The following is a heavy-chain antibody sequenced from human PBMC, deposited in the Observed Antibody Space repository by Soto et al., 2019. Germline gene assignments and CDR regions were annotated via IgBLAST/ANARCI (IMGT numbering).Heavy chain of an antibody. V-gene: IGHV1-3*01. CDR3: ARVRYSSGWYKSYYYYGMDV. CDR2: INAGNGNT. J-gene: IGHJ6*02. CDR1: GYTFTSYA. Sequence: VASVKVSCKASGYTFTSYAMHWVRQAPGQRLEWMGWINAGNGNTKYSQKFQGRVTITRDTSASTAYMELSSLRSEDTAVYYCARVRYSSGWYKSYYYYGMDVWGQGTTVTVSS. D-gene: IGHD6-19*01.